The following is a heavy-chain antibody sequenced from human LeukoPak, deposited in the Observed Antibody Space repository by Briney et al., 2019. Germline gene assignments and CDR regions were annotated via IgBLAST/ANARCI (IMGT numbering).Heavy chain of an antibody. D-gene: IGHD3/OR15-3a*01. CDR3: ARGGVGLLIIPGWDYDYYGLDV. CDR1: GFTLSTYS. J-gene: IGHJ6*02. V-gene: IGHV3-21*06. CDR2: ISSSNSYM. Sequence: GRSLRLSCAASGFTLSTYSMNWVRQAPGKGLEWVSSISSSNSYMYYADSVKGRFTIYRDNAKNSLYLKMNSLRAEDTAVYYCARGGVGLLIIPGWDYDYYGLDVWGQGTTVTVSS.